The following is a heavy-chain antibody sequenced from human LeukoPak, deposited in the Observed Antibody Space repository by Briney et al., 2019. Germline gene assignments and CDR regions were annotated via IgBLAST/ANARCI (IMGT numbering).Heavy chain of an antibody. J-gene: IGHJ4*02. D-gene: IGHD1-26*01. Sequence: SETLSLTCTVSGDSVTNHQWSWVRQPPGKGLEWIAYIHHSGSTNYNPSLKNRVTISMDTSKNQFSLRLISVTAADTAVYYCARQGRGLGATVDYWGQGTLVTVSS. CDR1: GDSVTNHQ. CDR3: ARQGRGLGATVDY. V-gene: IGHV4-59*08. CDR2: IHHSGST.